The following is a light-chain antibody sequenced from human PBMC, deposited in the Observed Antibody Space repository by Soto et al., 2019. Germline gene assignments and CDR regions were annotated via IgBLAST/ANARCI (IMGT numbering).Light chain of an antibody. CDR2: DTN. Sequence: QSVLTQPPSVSAAPGKRVTISCSGSSSNIGNNFVSWYQHLPGTAPKLLIYDTNKRPSGIPDRFSGSKSGTSATLGITGLQTGDEADYYCGTWDSSLSAGVFGGGTKLTVL. CDR1: SSNIGNNF. V-gene: IGLV1-51*01. CDR3: GTWDSSLSAGV. J-gene: IGLJ3*02.